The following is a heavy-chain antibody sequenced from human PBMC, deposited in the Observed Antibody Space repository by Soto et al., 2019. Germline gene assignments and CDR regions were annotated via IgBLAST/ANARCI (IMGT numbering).Heavy chain of an antibody. CDR1: GFTIDDYA. Sequence: VQLVESGGGLVQPGRSLRLSCAASGFTIDDYAMHWVRQAPGEGLEWVSGISWNSGSISYADSVKGRFTISRDNAKNSLYLRMNSLRTEDTALYYCVKDRGGGVVIFDGFDVWGQGTTVTVSS. CDR2: ISWNSGSI. D-gene: IGHD3-3*01. CDR3: VKDRGGGVVIFDGFDV. V-gene: IGHV3-9*01. J-gene: IGHJ3*01.